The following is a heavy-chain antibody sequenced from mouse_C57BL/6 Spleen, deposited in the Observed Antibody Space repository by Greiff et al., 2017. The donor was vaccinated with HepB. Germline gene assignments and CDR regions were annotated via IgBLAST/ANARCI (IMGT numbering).Heavy chain of an antibody. V-gene: IGHV1-39*01. Sequence: SGPELVKPGASVKISCKASGYSFTDYNMNWVKQSNGKSLEWIGVINPNYGTTSYNQKFKGKATLTVDQSSSTAYMQLNSLTSEDSAVYYCARRGLATVVAEGFYWYFDVWGTGTTVTVSS. CDR1: GYSFTDYN. J-gene: IGHJ1*03. CDR2: INPNYGTT. CDR3: ARRGLATVVAEGFYWYFDV. D-gene: IGHD1-1*01.